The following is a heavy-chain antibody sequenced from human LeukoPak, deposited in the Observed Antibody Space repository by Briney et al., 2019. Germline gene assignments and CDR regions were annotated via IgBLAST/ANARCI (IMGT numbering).Heavy chain of an antibody. CDR1: GFSFSSFK. D-gene: IGHD5-18*01. Sequence: GGSLRLSCAASGFSFSSFKMTRVRQAPGKGLEWVSYISNRDKDTNYADSVKGRFTISRDNAKNSLYLQMNSLRAEDTAVYYCAREGLGYGDFDYWGQGTLVTVSS. J-gene: IGHJ4*02. CDR2: ISNRDKDT. V-gene: IGHV3-48*03. CDR3: AREGLGYGDFDY.